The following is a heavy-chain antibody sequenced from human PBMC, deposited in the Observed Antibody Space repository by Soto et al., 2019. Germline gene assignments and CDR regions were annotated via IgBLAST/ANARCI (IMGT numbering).Heavy chain of an antibody. CDR1: GFTFSRCW. V-gene: IGHV3-7*01. J-gene: IGHJ3*02. D-gene: IGHD5-18*01. Sequence: WGSLRLSCAASGFTFSRCWMNWVRQAPGKGLEWVSNINQDGTEKKYVDSVKVRLTISRDNARNSLYLQMDSLRAEDTAVYFCARGDTPMITGMDSFDXWGQGTMVTVS. CDR2: INQDGTEK. CDR3: ARGDTPMITGMDSFDX.